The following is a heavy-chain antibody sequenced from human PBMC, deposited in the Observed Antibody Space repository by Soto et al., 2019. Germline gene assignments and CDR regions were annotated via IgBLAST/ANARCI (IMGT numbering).Heavy chain of an antibody. CDR3: ARGGYYYYYGMDV. J-gene: IGHJ6*02. CDR1: GGSISSGGYY. V-gene: IGHV4-31*03. D-gene: IGHD3-10*01. Sequence: SETLSLTCTVSGGSISSGGYYWSWVRQLPGEGLEWIGYIYYSGSSYYNPSLKSRVTISVDTSKSQFSLRLSSVTAADTAVYYCARGGYYYYYGMDVWGQGTTVTVSS. CDR2: IYYSGSS.